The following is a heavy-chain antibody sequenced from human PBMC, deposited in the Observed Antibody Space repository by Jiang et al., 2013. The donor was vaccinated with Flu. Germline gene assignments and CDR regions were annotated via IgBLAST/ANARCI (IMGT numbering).Heavy chain of an antibody. CDR1: GVSINSHF. Sequence: LLKPSETLSLTCTVSGVSINSHFWTWVRQPPGKGLEWIGYISNTGDTKYHPSLRSRVTFSRDTTKNQFSLNLNSVTAADTAVYFCARDRGWLQFDDWGQGIPVTVSS. CDR3: ARDRGWLQFDD. D-gene: IGHD5-24*01. CDR2: ISNTGDT. J-gene: IGHJ4*02. V-gene: IGHV4-59*11.